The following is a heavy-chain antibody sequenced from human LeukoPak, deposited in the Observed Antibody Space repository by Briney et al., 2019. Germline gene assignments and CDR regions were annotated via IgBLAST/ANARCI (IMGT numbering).Heavy chain of an antibody. CDR2: ISYDVGKK. V-gene: IGHV3-30*18. CDR3: AKSPGGRHHN. D-gene: IGHD3-16*01. CDR1: GFTFSSYG. Sequence: PGRSLRLSCAASGFTFSSYGMHWVRRAPGKGLEWVAVISYDVGKKYYADSVKGRFTISRDNSKNTLYLQMNSLRAEDAAVYYCAKSPGGRHHNWGQGTLVTVSS. J-gene: IGHJ4*02.